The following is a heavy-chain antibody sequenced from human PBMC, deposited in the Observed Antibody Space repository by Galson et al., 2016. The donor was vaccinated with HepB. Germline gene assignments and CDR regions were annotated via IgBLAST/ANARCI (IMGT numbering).Heavy chain of an antibody. V-gene: IGHV3-30*04. Sequence: SLRLSCAASGFPFSGSPIHWVRQAPGKGLDWVASISYDGTKINYADSVKGRFTSSRDNSKNTVSLQMNSLRVDDTAVFYCAREASYVNVLDHWGQGTLVTVSS. CDR1: GFPFSGSP. CDR2: ISYDGTKI. J-gene: IGHJ4*02. D-gene: IGHD5-18*01. CDR3: AREASYVNVLDH.